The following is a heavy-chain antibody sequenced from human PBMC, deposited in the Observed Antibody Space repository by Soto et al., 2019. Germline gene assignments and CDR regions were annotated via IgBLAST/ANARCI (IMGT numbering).Heavy chain of an antibody. Sequence: QVQLQQWGAGLLKPSETLSLTCAVYGGSFSGYYWSWIRQPPGKGLEWIGEINHSGSTNYNPSLKSRVTILVDTSKNQFSLKLSSVTAADTAVYYCARGAGYYDSSGPLWGYWGQGTLVTVSS. D-gene: IGHD3-22*01. CDR1: GGSFSGYY. CDR2: INHSGST. V-gene: IGHV4-34*01. CDR3: ARGAGYYDSSGPLWGY. J-gene: IGHJ4*02.